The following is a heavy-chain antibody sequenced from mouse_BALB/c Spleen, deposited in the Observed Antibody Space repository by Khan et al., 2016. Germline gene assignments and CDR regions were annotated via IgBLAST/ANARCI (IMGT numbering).Heavy chain of an antibody. CDR2: IRLKSNNYAK. Sequence: EVQLQESGGGLVQPGGSMKLSCVASGFTFSNYWMNWVRQSPEKGLEWVADIRLKSNNYAKHYAESVNGRFTISRDDSKSSVYLQMHNLRAEDTGIYYFLYGHYAMDYWGQGTSVTVSS. D-gene: IGHD1-1*01. V-gene: IGHV6-6*02. CDR1: GFTFSNYW. CDR3: LYGHYAMDY. J-gene: IGHJ4*01.